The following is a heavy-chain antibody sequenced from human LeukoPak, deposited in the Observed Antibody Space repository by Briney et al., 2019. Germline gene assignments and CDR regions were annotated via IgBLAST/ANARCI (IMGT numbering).Heavy chain of an antibody. CDR3: ARDFKPTSSGYWLGN. CDR1: GGSISSYY. Sequence: ASETLSLTCTVSGGSISSYYWSWIRQPPGKGLEWIGDIYYSGSTNYNPSLKSRVTILVDTSKNQFSLKLTSVTAADTAVYYCARDFKPTSSGYWLGNWGQGTLVTVSS. D-gene: IGHD3-22*01. J-gene: IGHJ4*02. CDR2: IYYSGST. V-gene: IGHV4-59*01.